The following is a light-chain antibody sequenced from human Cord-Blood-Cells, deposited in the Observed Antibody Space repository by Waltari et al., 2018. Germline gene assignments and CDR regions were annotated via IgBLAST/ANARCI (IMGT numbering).Light chain of an antibody. J-gene: IGKJ1*01. CDR1: QSISSY. CDR3: QQSYSTPWT. CDR2: AAY. V-gene: IGKV1-39*01. Sequence: DIQMTLSPSSLSASVGDRVTITCRTSQSISSYLNWYQQKPGKAPKLLIYAAYSLQSGVPSRFSGSGSRTDFTLTISILQPEDFATYYCQQSYSTPWTFGQGTKVEIK.